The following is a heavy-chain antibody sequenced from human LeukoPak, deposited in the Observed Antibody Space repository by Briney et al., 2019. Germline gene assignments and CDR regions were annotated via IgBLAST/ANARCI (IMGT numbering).Heavy chain of an antibody. J-gene: IGHJ3*02. V-gene: IGHV4-61*01. D-gene: IGHD3-10*01. CDR2: ISYTGTT. CDR1: GGSVTSGSYY. CDR3: ASPSGGRYRDDALDI. Sequence: SETLSLTCTVSGGSVTSGSYYWSWIRQPPGKTLEWIGYISYTGTTNYNPSLRSQVTISVDMSMNQIFLKLNSVTAADTAVYHCASPSGGRYRDDALDIWGQGTMVTVSS.